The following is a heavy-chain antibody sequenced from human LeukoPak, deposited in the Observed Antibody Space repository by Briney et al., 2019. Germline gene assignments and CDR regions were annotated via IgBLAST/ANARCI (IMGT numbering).Heavy chain of an antibody. Sequence: SVKVSCKASGGTFSSYAISWVRQAPGQGLEWMGGIIPIFGTANYAQKFQGRVTITADESTSTAYMELSSLRSEDTAVYYCARSLNDYSNYDYFDYWGQGTLVTVSS. V-gene: IGHV1-69*01. CDR3: ARSLNDYSNYDYFDY. D-gene: IGHD4-11*01. CDR2: IIPIFGTA. J-gene: IGHJ4*02. CDR1: GGTFSSYA.